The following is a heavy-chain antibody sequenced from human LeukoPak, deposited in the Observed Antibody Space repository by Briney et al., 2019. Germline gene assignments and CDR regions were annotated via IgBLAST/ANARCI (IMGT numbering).Heavy chain of an antibody. CDR3: AKGATNGYSYGSSFDY. D-gene: IGHD5-18*01. Sequence: GGSLRLSCAASGFTFSSYAMSWVRQAPGKGLEWVSAISGSGGSTYYADSVKGRFTISRDNSKNTLYLQMNSLRAEDTAVYYCAKGATNGYSYGSSFDYRGQGTLVTVSS. V-gene: IGHV3-23*01. J-gene: IGHJ4*02. CDR2: ISGSGGST. CDR1: GFTFSSYA.